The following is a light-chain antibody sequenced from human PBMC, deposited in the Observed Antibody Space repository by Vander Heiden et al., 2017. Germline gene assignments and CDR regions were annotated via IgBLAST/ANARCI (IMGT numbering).Light chain of an antibody. CDR3: CSFAGTLYV. J-gene: IGLJ1*01. Sequence: QSAMTQPRSVSGSPGQSVTIFCTGTSGDVGGYSYVSWYQQHPGKAPKLMIFHVSKRPSGVPDRFSGSKSGNTASLTISGLQAEDEADYYCCSFAGTLYVFGSGTKVTVL. V-gene: IGLV2-11*01. CDR2: HVS. CDR1: SGDVGGYSY.